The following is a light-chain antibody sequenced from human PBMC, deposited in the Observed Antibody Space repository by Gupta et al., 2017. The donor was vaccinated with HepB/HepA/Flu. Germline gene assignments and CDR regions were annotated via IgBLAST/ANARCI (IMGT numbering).Light chain of an antibody. CDR2: EVS. CDR1: SSDVGGYNY. Sequence: QSALTQPASVSGSPGQSITISCTGTSSDVGGYNYVSWYQQHPGKAPKLIIYEVSNRPSGVSNRFSGSKSGNTASLTISGLQAEDEAEYYCSSYTSRSTLVVGG. J-gene: IGLJ2*01. CDR3: SSYTSRSTLV. V-gene: IGLV2-14*01.